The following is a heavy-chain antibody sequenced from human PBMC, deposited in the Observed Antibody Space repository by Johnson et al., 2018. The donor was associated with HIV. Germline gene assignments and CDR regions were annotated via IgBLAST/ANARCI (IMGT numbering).Heavy chain of an antibody. J-gene: IGHJ3*02. V-gene: IGHV3-30*04. Sequence: QVQLVESGGGVVQPGRSLTVSCAASGFTFNSYAMHWVRQAPGKGLEWVAVISYDGTNKYYADAVKGRFTIFRDNSKSTLHLQMNSLRAEDTAVYYCARVGTRALGAFDIWGQGTMVTVSS. CDR2: ISYDGTNK. D-gene: IGHD7-27*01. CDR3: ARVGTRALGAFDI. CDR1: GFTFNSYA.